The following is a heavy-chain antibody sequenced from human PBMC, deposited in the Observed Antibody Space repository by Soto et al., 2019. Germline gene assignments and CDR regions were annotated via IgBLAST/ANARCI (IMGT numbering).Heavy chain of an antibody. J-gene: IGHJ4*02. D-gene: IGHD2-2*02. CDR3: AKRAYPFYFDS. Sequence: ASETLSLTCTVSGGSIISDDYYWSWLRQYPGGGLEWIAYIDYSGMSYYNPSFQSRGIVSIDTSKNQFFLRLNSLRGEDTAIYYCAKRAYPFYFDSWGQGTLVTVSS. CDR1: GGSIISDDYY. CDR2: IDYSGMS. V-gene: IGHV4-31*03.